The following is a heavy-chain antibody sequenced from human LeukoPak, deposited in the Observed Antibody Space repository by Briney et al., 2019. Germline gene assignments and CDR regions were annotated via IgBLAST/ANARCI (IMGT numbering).Heavy chain of an antibody. CDR3: ARGRHGLSGWYGYYFDY. Sequence: SGGSLRLSCAAYGLTVSSNYMSWVRQAPGKGLEWVSVIYSDGSTYYADSVKGRFTISRDNSKNTLYLQMDSLKAEHRAVCYCARGRHGLSGWYGYYFDYWGQGTLVTVS. J-gene: IGHJ4*02. V-gene: IGHV3-53*01. D-gene: IGHD6-19*01. CDR1: GLTVSSNY. CDR2: IYSDGST.